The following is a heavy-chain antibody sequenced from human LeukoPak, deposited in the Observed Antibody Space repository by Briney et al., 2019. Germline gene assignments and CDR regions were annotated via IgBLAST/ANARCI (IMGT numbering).Heavy chain of an antibody. Sequence: SGNLCCTASGGTFSSYAISWVRQAPGQGLGWMGGIIPIFGTANYAQKFQGRVTITADESTSTAYMELSSLRSEDTAVYYCASLFYDILTGTYYYGMDVWGKGTTVTVSS. CDR2: IIPIFGTA. CDR3: ASLFYDILTGTYYYGMDV. CDR1: GGTFSSYA. V-gene: IGHV1-69*13. D-gene: IGHD3-9*01. J-gene: IGHJ6*04.